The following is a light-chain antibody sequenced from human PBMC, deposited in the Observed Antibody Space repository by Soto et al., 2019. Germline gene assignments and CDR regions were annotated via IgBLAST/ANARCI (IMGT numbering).Light chain of an antibody. CDR2: DAS. CDR1: QSVSSY. V-gene: IGKV3-11*01. Sequence: IVLTQSPATLSLSPGERAALSCRASQSVSSYLAWYQHKPGQAPRLLIYDASNMATGIPARFSGSGSGTDFPLTISILEPEDFAVYYCQQRSNWPSTFGGGTKVEIK. CDR3: QQRSNWPST. J-gene: IGKJ4*01.